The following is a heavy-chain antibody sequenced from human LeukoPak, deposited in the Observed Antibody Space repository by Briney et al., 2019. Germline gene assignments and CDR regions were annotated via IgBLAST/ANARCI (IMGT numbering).Heavy chain of an antibody. CDR1: EFTFDDYT. CDR3: AKDGPPRDATYYFDY. J-gene: IGHJ4*02. CDR2: ISWDGGST. V-gene: IGHV3-43*01. Sequence: GGSLRLSCAASEFTFDDYTMHWVRQAPGKGLEWVSLISWDGGSTYYADSVKGRFTISRDNSKNSLYLQMNSLSTEDTALYYCAKDGPPRDATYYFDYWGQGTLVTVSS.